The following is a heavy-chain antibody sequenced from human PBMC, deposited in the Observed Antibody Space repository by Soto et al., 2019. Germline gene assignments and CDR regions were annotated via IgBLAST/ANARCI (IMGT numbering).Heavy chain of an antibody. CDR3: AKRIWSGYCSGGSCAGGFDN. D-gene: IGHD2-15*01. Sequence: GGSLRLSCAASGFTFSSYAMSWVRQAPGKGLEWVSAISESGGSTYYADSVKGRFTISRDNSKNTLYLQMNSLRAEDTAVYYCAKRIWSGYCSGGSCAGGFDNWGQGTLVTVSS. CDR1: GFTFSSYA. CDR2: ISESGGST. V-gene: IGHV3-23*01. J-gene: IGHJ4*02.